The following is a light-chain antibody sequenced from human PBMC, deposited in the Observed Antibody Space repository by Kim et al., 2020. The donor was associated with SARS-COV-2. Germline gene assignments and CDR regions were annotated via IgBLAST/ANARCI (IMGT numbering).Light chain of an antibody. CDR1: QGIDSY. CDR2: AAS. CDR3: QQLKRYPLT. J-gene: IGKJ4*01. Sequence: IQLTQSPSSLSASVGDRVTITCRASQGIDSYLGWYQQKVGKAPKLLIYAASTLQSGVPSRFGGSGSGTDFTLTISSLQPEDFATYYCQQLKRYPLTFGGGTKVDIK. V-gene: IGKV1-9*01.